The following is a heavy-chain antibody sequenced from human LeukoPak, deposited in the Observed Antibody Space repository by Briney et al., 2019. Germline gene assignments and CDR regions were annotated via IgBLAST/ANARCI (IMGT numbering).Heavy chain of an antibody. V-gene: IGHV3-30-3*01. CDR1: GFTFSDYA. D-gene: IGHD1-26*01. CDR2: ISYDGSNK. J-gene: IGHJ4*02. Sequence: PGGSLGISCSASGFTFSDYAMHWGRQAPGKGLEGVAVISYDGSNKFYADSVKGRFTISRDNSKNTLYMQTNSLRAADTAVYYCARGNSGSHFDYWGQGTLVTVSS. CDR3: ARGNSGSHFDY.